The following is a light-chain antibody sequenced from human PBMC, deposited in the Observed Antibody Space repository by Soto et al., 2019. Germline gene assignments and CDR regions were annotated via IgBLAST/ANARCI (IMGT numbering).Light chain of an antibody. V-gene: IGKV1-39*01. CDR1: QTISTY. CDR3: QQGYSTPYT. CDR2: GAS. Sequence: DIQMTQSPSSLSASVGDRVTLTCRASQTISTYLNWYQQKRGQAPKLLIYGASSLQSGVPSRFSGSGSATDFTLTINSLQPEDFATYFCQQGYSTPYTVGQGTKVDIK. J-gene: IGKJ2*01.